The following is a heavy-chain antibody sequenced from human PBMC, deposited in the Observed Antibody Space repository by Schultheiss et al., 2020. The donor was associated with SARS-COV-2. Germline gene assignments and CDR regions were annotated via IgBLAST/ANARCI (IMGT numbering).Heavy chain of an antibody. J-gene: IGHJ5*02. Sequence: SQTLSLTCTVSGGSISSGGYYWSWIRQHPGKGLEWIGYIYYSGSTNYNPSLKSRVTISVDTSKNQFSLKLSSVTAADTAVYYCAREGGGGTYYYDSKEGIDPWGQGTLVTVSS. CDR2: IYYSGST. CDR3: AREGGGGTYYYDSKEGIDP. CDR1: GGSISSGGYY. D-gene: IGHD3-22*01. V-gene: IGHV4-31*03.